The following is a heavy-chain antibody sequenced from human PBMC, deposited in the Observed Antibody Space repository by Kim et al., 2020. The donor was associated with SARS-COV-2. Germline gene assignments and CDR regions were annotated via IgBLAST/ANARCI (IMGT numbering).Heavy chain of an antibody. D-gene: IGHD1-26*01. V-gene: IGHV3-9*01. Sequence: GGSLRLSCAASGFTFGNWAMHWVRQAPGKGLEWVSGISWNSGSIDYADSVKGRFTISRDNAKNSVYLQMNSLRTEDTALYYCAKGFSGAKGEGAWGQGTLVTVSS. CDR3: AKGFSGAKGEGA. CDR2: ISWNSGSI. CDR1: GFTFGNWA. J-gene: IGHJ5*02.